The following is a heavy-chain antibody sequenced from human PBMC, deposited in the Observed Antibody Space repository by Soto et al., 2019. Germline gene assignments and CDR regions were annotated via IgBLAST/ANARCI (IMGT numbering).Heavy chain of an antibody. CDR2: ISSSSSTI. V-gene: IGHV3-48*02. D-gene: IGHD3-22*01. J-gene: IGHJ6*02. CDR3: ARVAYTYYYDSSGPKPSMDV. Sequence: GGSLRLSCAASGFTFSSYSMNWVRQAPGKGLEWVSYISSSSSTIYYADSVKGRFTISRDNAKNSLYLQMNSLRDEDTAVYYCARVAYTYYYDSSGPKPSMDVWGQGTTVTVSS. CDR1: GFTFSSYS.